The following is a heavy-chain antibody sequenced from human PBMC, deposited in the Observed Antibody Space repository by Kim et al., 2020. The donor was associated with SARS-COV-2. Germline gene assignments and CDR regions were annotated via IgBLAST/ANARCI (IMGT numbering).Heavy chain of an antibody. V-gene: IGHV3-30*01. Sequence: SVEGRFTISRDNSKNTLYLQMNSLRAEDTAVYYCARDYYDSSGYSYGMDVWGQGTTVTVSS. D-gene: IGHD3-22*01. J-gene: IGHJ6*02. CDR3: ARDYYDSSGYSYGMDV.